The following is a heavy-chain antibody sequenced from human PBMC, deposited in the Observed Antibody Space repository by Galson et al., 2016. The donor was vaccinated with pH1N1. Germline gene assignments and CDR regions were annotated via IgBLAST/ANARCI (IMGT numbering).Heavy chain of an antibody. V-gene: IGHV1-69*13. Sequence: SVKVSCKASGGTFSDSPISWVRQAPGQGLEWMGGIIPLFGTTNYAQKFRGRVTITADESTSTAYMELSSLRYEDTAVYYCARDLGVVPAATSGLDPWGQGTLVSVSS. CDR3: ARDLGVVPAATSGLDP. CDR1: GGTFSDSP. CDR2: IIPLFGTT. D-gene: IGHD2-2*01. J-gene: IGHJ5*02.